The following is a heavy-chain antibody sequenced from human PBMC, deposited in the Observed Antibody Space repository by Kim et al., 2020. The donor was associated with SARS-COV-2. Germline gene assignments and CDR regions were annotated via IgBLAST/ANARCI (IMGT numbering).Heavy chain of an antibody. Sequence: SVKVSCKASGGTFSSYAISWVRQAPGQGLEWMGRIIPILGIANYAQKFQGRVTITADKSTSTAYMELSSLRYEDTAVYYCTRCGGDCYDYGMDVWGQGTTVTVSS. CDR2: IIPILGIA. D-gene: IGHD2-21*02. V-gene: IGHV1-69*04. CDR3: TRCGGDCYDYGMDV. J-gene: IGHJ6*02. CDR1: GGTFSSYA.